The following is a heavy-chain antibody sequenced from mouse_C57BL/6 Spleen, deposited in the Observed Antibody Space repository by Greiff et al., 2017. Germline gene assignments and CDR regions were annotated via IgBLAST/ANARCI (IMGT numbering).Heavy chain of an antibody. CDR1: GYTFTSYW. CDR3: ARGPIYETMDY. Sequence: QVQLQQPGAELVKPGASVTLSCKASGYTFTSYWMHWVKQRPGQGLEWIGMIHPNSGSTNYNEKFKSKATLTVDKSSSTAYMQLSSLTSEDSAVYYCARGPIYETMDYWGQGTSVTVSS. CDR2: IHPNSGST. V-gene: IGHV1-64*01. J-gene: IGHJ4*01. D-gene: IGHD2-3*01.